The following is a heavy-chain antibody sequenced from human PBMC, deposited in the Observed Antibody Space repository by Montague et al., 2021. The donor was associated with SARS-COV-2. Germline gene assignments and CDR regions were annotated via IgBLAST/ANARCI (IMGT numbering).Heavy chain of an antibody. J-gene: IGHJ5*01. CDR2: IYYSGST. Sequence: SETLSLTCTVSGGSISSSSYYWGWIRQPPGKGLEWIGSIYYSGSTYYNPSLKSRVTISVDTSKNQFSLKLSSVTAADTAVYYCARQGLISMVLLNWFDSWGQGTLVTVSS. CDR1: GGSISSSSYY. D-gene: IGHD3-10*01. V-gene: IGHV4-39*01. CDR3: ARQGLISMVLLNWFDS.